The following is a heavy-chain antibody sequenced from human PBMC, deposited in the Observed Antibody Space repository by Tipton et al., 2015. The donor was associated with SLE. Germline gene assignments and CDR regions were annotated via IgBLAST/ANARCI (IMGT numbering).Heavy chain of an antibody. J-gene: IGHJ4*02. CDR3: ARNKATPDY. V-gene: IGHV4-4*07. CDR2: VYSCGST. Sequence: TLSLTCTVSGGSVSGYYWSWIRQPAGKGLEWIGRVYSCGSTTYNPSIKSRITLSLDTSKNQFYLRVNSVTDADTAIYYCARNKATPDYWGQGTLVTVSS. CDR1: GGSVSGYY. D-gene: IGHD4-23*01.